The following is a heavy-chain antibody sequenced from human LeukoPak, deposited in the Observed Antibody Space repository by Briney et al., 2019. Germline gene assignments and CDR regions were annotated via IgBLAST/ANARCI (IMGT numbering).Heavy chain of an antibody. V-gene: IGHV1-2*02. CDR1: GYTFTAYY. CDR2: IYPNSGGT. D-gene: IGHD3-3*01. CDR3: ARDWSVGIRDDY. J-gene: IGHJ4*02. Sequence: ASVKVSCKASGYTFTAYYMHWVRQAPGQGLEWMGWIYPNSGGTNYARKFRGRVTMTRDTSTSTAYLELSRLRSDDTAVYYCARDWSVGIRDDYWGQGTLVTVSS.